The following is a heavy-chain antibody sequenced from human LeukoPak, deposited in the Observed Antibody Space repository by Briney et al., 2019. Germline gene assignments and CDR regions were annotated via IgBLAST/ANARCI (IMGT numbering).Heavy chain of an antibody. Sequence: GGSLRLSCAASGFTVSSNYMSWVRRAPGVGLEWVSVIYSGGTTYYADSVKGRFTISRDNSKNTLYLQMNTLRVEDTAVYYCARGRVGPYPGTYYWGQGTLVTVSS. CDR3: ARGRVGPYPGTYY. CDR1: GFTVSSNY. J-gene: IGHJ4*02. D-gene: IGHD1-26*01. CDR2: IYSGGTT. V-gene: IGHV3-66*01.